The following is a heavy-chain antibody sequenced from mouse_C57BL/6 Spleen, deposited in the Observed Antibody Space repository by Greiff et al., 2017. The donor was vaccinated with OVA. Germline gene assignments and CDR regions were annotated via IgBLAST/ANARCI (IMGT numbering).Heavy chain of an antibody. D-gene: IGHD2-2*01. CDR3: AREGLRRSGWFAY. Sequence: QVQLQQPGAELVMPGASVKLSCKASGYTFTSYWMHWVKQRPGQGLEWIGEIDPSDSYTNYNQKFKGKSTLTVDKSSSTAYMQLSSLTSEDAAVYYCAREGLRRSGWFAYWGQGTLVTVSA. CDR2: IDPSDSYT. CDR1: GYTFTSYW. V-gene: IGHV1-69*01. J-gene: IGHJ3*01.